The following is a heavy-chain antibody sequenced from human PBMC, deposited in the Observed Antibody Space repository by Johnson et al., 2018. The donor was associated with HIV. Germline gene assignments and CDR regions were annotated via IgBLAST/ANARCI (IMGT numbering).Heavy chain of an antibody. CDR1: GFTFSSYG. CDR2: IRYDGTSE. J-gene: IGHJ3*02. D-gene: IGHD6-13*01. V-gene: IGHV3-30*02. CDR3: APAGPDAFDI. Sequence: QVQLVESGGGVVQPGGSLRLSCAASGFTFSSYGMHWVRQAPGKGLEWVAFIRYDGTSEYYADSVKGRFTISRDNSKNTLYLQMNSLRAEDTAVYYCAPAGPDAFDIWGQGTTVTVSP.